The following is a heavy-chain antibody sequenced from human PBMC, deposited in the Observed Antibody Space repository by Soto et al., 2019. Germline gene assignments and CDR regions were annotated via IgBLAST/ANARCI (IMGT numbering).Heavy chain of an antibody. D-gene: IGHD3-10*01. CDR1: GDTFSSYR. V-gene: IGHV1-69*06. CDR2: IIPISGSV. Sequence: QLVQSGAEVRKPGSSVKVSCKAAGDTFSSYRINWVRQAPGKGIEWMGGIIPISGSVNYAQKFQGRVTINADKSTSIAYMELTSVRSEDTAGYFCARGLGHLSGENFFYKFDILGQGATVTGSS. CDR3: ARGLGHLSGENFFYKFDI. J-gene: IGHJ6*02.